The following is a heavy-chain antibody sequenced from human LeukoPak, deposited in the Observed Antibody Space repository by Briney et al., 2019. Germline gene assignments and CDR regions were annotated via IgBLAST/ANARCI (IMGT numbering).Heavy chain of an antibody. D-gene: IGHD3-3*01. CDR3: ARDETYSDFWSGSTEGGKGYYLDY. V-gene: IGHV4-38-2*02. J-gene: IGHJ4*02. Sequence: PSETLSLTCNVSGYSINNGYYWGWIRQPPGKGLEWIGSIYHSGRTYYNPSLKNRVTISVDTSKDQFSLKLGSVTAADTAVYFCARDETYSDFWSGSTEGGKGYYLDYWGQGILVTVSS. CDR1: GYSINNGYY. CDR2: IYHSGRT.